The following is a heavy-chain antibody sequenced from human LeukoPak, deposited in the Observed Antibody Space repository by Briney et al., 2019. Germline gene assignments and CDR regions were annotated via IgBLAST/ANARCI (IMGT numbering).Heavy chain of an antibody. D-gene: IGHD3-10*01. CDR2: IYPGDSDT. J-gene: IGHJ4*02. V-gene: IGHV5-51*01. Sequence: GESLKISCEGSGYTFTTYWIGWVRQMPGKGLEWMGNIYPGDSDTTYSPSFQGQVTISADKSINTAYLQWSSLKASDTAMYYCVRSGSPPTYFDYWGQGTLVTVSS. CDR3: VRSGSPPTYFDY. CDR1: GYTFTTYW.